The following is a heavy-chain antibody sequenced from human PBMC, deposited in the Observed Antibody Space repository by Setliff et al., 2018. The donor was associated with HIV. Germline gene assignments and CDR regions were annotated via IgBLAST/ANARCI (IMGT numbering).Heavy chain of an antibody. CDR2: MNPNSSNT. CDR3: ARVATVSHPGDYFDY. Sequence: ASVKVSCKASGYTFSNYDINWVRQATGQGLEWVGWMNPNSSNTGYAQKFQGRVTLTRNTTISTAYMELSSLRSEDTAVYSCARVATVSHPGDYFDYWGQGTLVTVSS. D-gene: IGHD4-4*01. CDR1: GYTFSNYD. V-gene: IGHV1-8*01. J-gene: IGHJ4*02.